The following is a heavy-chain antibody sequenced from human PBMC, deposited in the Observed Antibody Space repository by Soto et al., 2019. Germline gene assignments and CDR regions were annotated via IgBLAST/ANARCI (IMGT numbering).Heavy chain of an antibody. CDR1: GGSISSGGYS. D-gene: IGHD1-26*01. J-gene: IGHJ2*01. CDR3: ASGGGRGSPDWYFDL. Sequence: QLQLQESGSGLVKPSQTLSLTCAVSGGSISSGGYSWSWIRQPPGKGLEWIGYIFPSGSTYYHPSLERRVTRSVATSKNQYPLTVNSVTAAVTAVHFCASGGGRGSPDWYFDLWGRGTPVTVSS. V-gene: IGHV4-30-2*01. CDR2: IFPSGST.